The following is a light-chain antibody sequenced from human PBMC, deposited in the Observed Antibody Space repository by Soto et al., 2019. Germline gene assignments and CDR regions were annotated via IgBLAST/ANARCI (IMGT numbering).Light chain of an antibody. J-gene: IGLJ3*02. CDR1: SSDVGSYNL. CDR2: EGS. V-gene: IGLV2-23*01. CDR3: CSYACSSTWV. Sequence: QSVLTQPASVSGSPGQSITISCTGTSSDVGSYNLVSWYQQHPGKAPKLMICEGSERPLGVSNRFSGSKSGNTASLTISGLQAEDEADYYCCSYACSSTWVFGGWTKLTVL.